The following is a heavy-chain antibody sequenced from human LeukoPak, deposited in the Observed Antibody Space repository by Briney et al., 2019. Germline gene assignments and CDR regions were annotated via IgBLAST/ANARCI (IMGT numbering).Heavy chain of an antibody. J-gene: IGHJ4*02. CDR1: GFTFDDYG. CDR2: INWNGGST. CDR3: ARDETIFGVVTYFDY. Sequence: GGSLRLSCAASGFTFDDYGMSWVRQAPGKGLEWDSGINWNGGSTGYADSVKGRFTISRDNAKNSLYLQMNSLRAEDTALYYCARDETIFGVVTYFDYWGQGTLVTVSS. V-gene: IGHV3-20*04. D-gene: IGHD3-3*01.